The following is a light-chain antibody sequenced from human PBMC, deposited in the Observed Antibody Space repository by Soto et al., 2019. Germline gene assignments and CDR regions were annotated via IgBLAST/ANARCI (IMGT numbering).Light chain of an antibody. J-gene: IGKJ4*01. CDR2: DAS. V-gene: IGKV3-11*01. CDR1: QSVSSY. Sequence: EIVLTQTPATLSLSPGERATLSCRARQSVSSYLAWYQQKPGQAPRLLIYDASKRATGIPARFSGSGSGTDFTLTISSLDPEDFAIYYCQQRSNWLTFGGGTKVEIK. CDR3: QQRSNWLT.